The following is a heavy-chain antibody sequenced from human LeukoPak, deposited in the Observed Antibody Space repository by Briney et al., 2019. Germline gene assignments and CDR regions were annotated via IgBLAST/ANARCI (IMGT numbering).Heavy chain of an antibody. CDR3: ARAPRPWLVPGGFDP. D-gene: IGHD6-19*01. CDR2: INHSGST. Sequence: SETLSLTCAVYGGSFSGYYWSWIRQPPGKGLEWIGEINHSGSTNYNPSLKSRVTISVDTSKNQFSLKLSSVTAADTAVYYCARAPRPWLVPGGFDPWGQGTLVTVSS. J-gene: IGHJ5*02. V-gene: IGHV4-34*01. CDR1: GGSFSGYY.